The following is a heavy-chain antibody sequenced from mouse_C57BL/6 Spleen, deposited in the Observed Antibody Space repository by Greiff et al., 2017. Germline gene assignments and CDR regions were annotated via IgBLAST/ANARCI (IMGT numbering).Heavy chain of an antibody. CDR2: ISSGGDYI. CDR3: TRDYDYDGFAY. V-gene: IGHV5-9-1*02. J-gene: IGHJ3*01. CDR1: GFTFSSYA. Sequence: EVKVEESGEGLVKPGGSLKLSCAASGFTFSSYAMSWVRQTPEKRLEWVAYISSGGDYIYYADTVKGRFTISRDNARNTLYLQMRSLKSEDTAMYYCTRDYDYDGFAYWGQGTLVTVSA. D-gene: IGHD2-4*01.